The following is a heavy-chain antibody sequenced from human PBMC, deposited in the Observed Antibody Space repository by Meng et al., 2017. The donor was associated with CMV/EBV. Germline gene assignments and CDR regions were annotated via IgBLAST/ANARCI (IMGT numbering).Heavy chain of an antibody. D-gene: IGHD5-18*01. CDR1: GFTFSSYV. Sequence: GESLKISCAASGFTFSSYVMHWVRLAPGKGLGWVAFIRYDGSNKYYAASVKGRFTISRDNSKNTLYLQMNSLRAEDTAVYYCANEAHRDDTAKATFDYWGKGTLVTVSS. CDR2: IRYDGSNK. V-gene: IGHV3-30*02. J-gene: IGHJ4*02. CDR3: ANEAHRDDTAKATFDY.